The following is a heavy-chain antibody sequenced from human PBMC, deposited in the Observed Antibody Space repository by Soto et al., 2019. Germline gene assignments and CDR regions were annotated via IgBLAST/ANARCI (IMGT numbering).Heavy chain of an antibody. CDR1: GFTFSSYW. CDR3: ARVRYYGSGSYYDY. CDR2: INSDGSST. D-gene: IGHD3-10*01. V-gene: IGHV3-74*01. Sequence: GGSLRLSCAASGFTFSSYWMHWVRQAPGKGLVWVSLINSDGSSTSYADSVKGRFTISRDNAKNTLYLQMNSLRAEDTAVYYCARVRYYGSGSYYDYWGQGALVTVSS. J-gene: IGHJ4*02.